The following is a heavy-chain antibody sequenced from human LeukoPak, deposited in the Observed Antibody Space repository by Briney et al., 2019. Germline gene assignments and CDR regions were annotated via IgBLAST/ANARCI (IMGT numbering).Heavy chain of an antibody. CDR3: ARRATTERGHSYGLDY. V-gene: IGHV3-21*01. D-gene: IGHD5-18*01. Sequence: GGSLRLSCVVSGFTFSSYHMNWVRQAPGKGLEWVSSISTSSSSSSYIYYADSVTGRFTISRDNAKDSLYLQMNSLRAEDTAVYYCARRATTERGHSYGLDYWGQGTLVTVSS. CDR1: GFTFSSYH. J-gene: IGHJ4*02. CDR2: ISTSSSSSSYI.